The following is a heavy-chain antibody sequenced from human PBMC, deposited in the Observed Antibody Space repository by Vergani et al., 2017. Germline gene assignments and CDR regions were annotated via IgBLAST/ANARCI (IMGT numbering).Heavy chain of an antibody. CDR1: GGSISSSSYY. V-gene: IGHV4-39*01. J-gene: IGHJ4*02. Sequence: QLQLQESGPGLVKPSETLSLTCTVSGGSISSSSYYWGWIRQPPGKGLEWIGSIYYSGSTYYNPSLKSRVTISVDTSKNQFSLKLSSVTAADTAVYYCARLSRRKGLLRRSPWGQGTLVTVSS. D-gene: IGHD3-16*01. CDR3: ARLSRRKGLLRRSP. CDR2: IYYSGST.